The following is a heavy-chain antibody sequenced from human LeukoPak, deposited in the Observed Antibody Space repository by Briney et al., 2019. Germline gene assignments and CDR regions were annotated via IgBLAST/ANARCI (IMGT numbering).Heavy chain of an antibody. J-gene: IGHJ4*02. D-gene: IGHD7-27*01. V-gene: IGHV5-51*01. CDR1: GYSFASYW. CDR3: ARHNNWGFDY. CDR2: IHPNDAST. Sequence: GESLKISCQASGYSFASYWIGWVRQMSGKGLEWMAIIHPNDASTIYSPSFQGQVITSADKSTSTAYLQWSTLKASDTAIYYCARHNNWGFDYWDRGTLLTVSS.